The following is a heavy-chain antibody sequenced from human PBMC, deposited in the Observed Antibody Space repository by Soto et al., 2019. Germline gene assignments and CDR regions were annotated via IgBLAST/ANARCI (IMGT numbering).Heavy chain of an antibody. CDR3: ARDIVGPTD. D-gene: IGHD1-26*01. V-gene: IGHV3-7*01. CDR2: IIQDGSVK. Sequence: PGGSLRLSCAASGFTFSNYWMSWVRQAPGKGLDWVANIIQDGSVKQYADSVKGRFTISRDNAKNSLYLQINSLRGEDTAVYYYARDIVGPTDWGQGTLVTVPQ. CDR1: GFTFSNYW. J-gene: IGHJ4*02.